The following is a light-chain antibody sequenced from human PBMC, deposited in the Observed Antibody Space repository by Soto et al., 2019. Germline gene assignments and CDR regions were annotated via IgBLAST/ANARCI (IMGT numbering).Light chain of an antibody. CDR2: SSS. CDR3: QQTYSVPPT. CDR1: QHVATY. V-gene: IGKV1-39*01. J-gene: IGKJ1*01. Sequence: DIHVTQSPSSLSASVGDRVTLTCRTSQHVATYLNWYQQKSGRAPTLLIYSSSGLQPGVSPRFSGSGSGTDFTLTFSSLQSEDFATYFCQQTYSVPPTFGQGTTVDFK.